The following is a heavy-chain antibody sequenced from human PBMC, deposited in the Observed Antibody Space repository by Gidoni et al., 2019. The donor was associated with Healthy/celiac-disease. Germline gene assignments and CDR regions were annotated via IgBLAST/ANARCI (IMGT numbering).Heavy chain of an antibody. CDR3: ARNSPILRYFDWLPGD. CDR2: ISGSGGST. J-gene: IGHJ4*02. V-gene: IGHV3-23*01. D-gene: IGHD3-9*01. CDR1: GFPFISYA. Sequence: EVQLLESGGGLVQPGGSLRLSCAASGFPFISYAMSWVRQAPGKGREWVSAISGSGGSTYYADSVKGRFTISRDNSKNTLYLQMNSLRAEDTAVYYCARNSPILRYFDWLPGDWGQGTLVTVSS.